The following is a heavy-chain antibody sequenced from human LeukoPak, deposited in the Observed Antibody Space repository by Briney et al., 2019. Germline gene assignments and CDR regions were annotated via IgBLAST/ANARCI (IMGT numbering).Heavy chain of an antibody. D-gene: IGHD6-19*01. J-gene: IGHJ4*02. Sequence: GGSLRLSCAASGFTFDDYAMHWVRQGPGKSLEWVSLINENGDSTDYADSVRGRFTISRDNAKNSLYLQMNSLRAEDMSLYYCAKGSYPGIAVAGTDCGGQGTLVTVSA. CDR1: GFTFDDYA. V-gene: IGHV3-43*02. CDR2: INENGDST. CDR3: AKGSYPGIAVAGTDC.